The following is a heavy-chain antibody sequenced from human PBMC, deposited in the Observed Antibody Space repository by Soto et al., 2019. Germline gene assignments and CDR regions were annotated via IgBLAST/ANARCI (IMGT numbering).Heavy chain of an antibody. Sequence: EVQLVESGGGLAQSGGSLRLSCAASGFRFRDFSMDWVRQAPGKGLEWVGRSRSKSSDYSTDYAASVKGRFTISRHESENSLFLQMNNLQIEGTAVYYCAVNYYGRDVLGQGTTVTVSS. V-gene: IGHV3-72*01. CDR3: AVNYYGRDV. CDR2: SRSKSSDYST. CDR1: GFRFRDFS. J-gene: IGHJ6*02.